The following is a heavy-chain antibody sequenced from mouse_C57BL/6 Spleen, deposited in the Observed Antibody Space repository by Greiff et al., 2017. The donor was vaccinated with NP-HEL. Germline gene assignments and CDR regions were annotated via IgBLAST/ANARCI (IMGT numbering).Heavy chain of an antibody. CDR1: GYSFTGYY. D-gene: IGHD1-1*02. V-gene: IGHV1-42*01. CDR2: INPSTGGT. CDR3: ARWDYGPWFAY. Sequence: EVKLMESGPELVKPGASVKISCKASGYSFTGYYMNWVKQSPEKSLEWIGEINPSTGGTTYNQTFKAKATLTVDKSSSTAYMQLKSLTSEDSAVYYCARWDYGPWFAYWGQGTLVTVSA. J-gene: IGHJ3*01.